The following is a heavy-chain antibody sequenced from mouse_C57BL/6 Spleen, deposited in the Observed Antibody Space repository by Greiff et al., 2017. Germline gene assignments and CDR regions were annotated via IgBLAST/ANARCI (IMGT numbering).Heavy chain of an antibody. D-gene: IGHD4-1*01. V-gene: IGHV2-3*01. J-gene: IGHJ4*01. Sequence: QVQLQQSGPGLVAPSPSLSITCTASGFSLTSYGVSWVRQPPGKGLEWLGVIWGDGSTNYHSALISRLSLSKDNSKSQVFLKLNSLQTDDTATYYWAKAEGVGPAPMADGGQGTSVTVSS. CDR1: GFSLTSYG. CDR3: AKAEGVGPAPMAD. CDR2: IWGDGST.